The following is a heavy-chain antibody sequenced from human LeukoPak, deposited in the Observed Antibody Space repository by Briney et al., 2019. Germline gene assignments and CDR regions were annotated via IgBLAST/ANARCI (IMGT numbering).Heavy chain of an antibody. CDR2: IYHSGST. D-gene: IGHD3-10*01. V-gene: IGHV4-38-2*02. Sequence: SETLSLTCSVSGYSISSGHYWGWIRQPPGKGLEWIGSIYHSGSTYYNPSLKSRVTISVDTSKNQFSLKLSSVTAADTAVYYCASWGTMVRGVTTGAGYYMDVWGKGTTVTISS. CDR3: ASWGTMVRGVTTGAGYYMDV. J-gene: IGHJ6*03. CDR1: GYSISSGHY.